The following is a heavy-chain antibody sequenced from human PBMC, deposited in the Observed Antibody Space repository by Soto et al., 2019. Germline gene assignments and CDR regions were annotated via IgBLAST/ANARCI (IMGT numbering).Heavy chain of an antibody. CDR1: GGTFSSYG. V-gene: IGHV1-69*13. CDR2: IIPMFGTA. J-gene: IGHJ4*02. D-gene: IGHD1-26*01. CDR3: ARSVGATTLSYLDY. Sequence: SVKVSCKAAGGTFSSYGISWVRQAPGQGLEWMGGIIPMFGTATHTQNFQGRLTITADESTSTAYMELSSLRSEDTAVYFCARSVGATTLSYLDYWGRGTLVTVSS.